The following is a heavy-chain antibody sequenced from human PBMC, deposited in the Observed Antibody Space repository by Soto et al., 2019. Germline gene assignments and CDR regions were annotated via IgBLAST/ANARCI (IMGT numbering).Heavy chain of an antibody. Sequence: SVKVSCKASGGTFSSYAISWVRQAPGQGLEWMGGIIPIFGTANYTQKFQGRVTITADESTSTAYMELSSLRSEDTAVYYCARVTTVVTPGDYYYGMDVWGQGTTVTVSS. CDR2: IIPIFGTA. CDR3: ARVTTVVTPGDYYYGMDV. J-gene: IGHJ6*02. D-gene: IGHD4-17*01. V-gene: IGHV1-69*13. CDR1: GGTFSSYA.